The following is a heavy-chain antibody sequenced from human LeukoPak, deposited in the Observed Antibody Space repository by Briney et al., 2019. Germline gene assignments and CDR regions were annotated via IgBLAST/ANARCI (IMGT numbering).Heavy chain of an antibody. V-gene: IGHV4-59*08. CDR3: ARASPNWNPPDY. J-gene: IGHJ4*02. Sequence: PSEALSLTCTVSGGSISSYYWSWIRQPPGKGLEWIGYIYYSGSTNYNPSLKSRVTISVDTSKNQFSLKLTSVTAADTAVYFCARASPNWNPPDYWGQGTLVTVSS. CDR2: IYYSGST. D-gene: IGHD1-1*01. CDR1: GGSISSYY.